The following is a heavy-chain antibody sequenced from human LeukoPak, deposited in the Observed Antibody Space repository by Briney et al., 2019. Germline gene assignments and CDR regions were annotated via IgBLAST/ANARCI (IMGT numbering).Heavy chain of an antibody. CDR2: IGNNGGGI. V-gene: IGHV3-23*01. CDR3: AIDPNWGTHS. J-gene: IGHJ4*02. CDR1: VFTFTTYT. Sequence: GGSLRLSCEASVFTFTTYTMSWVGHPPGKRREWVSIIGNNGGGIHDADSVKGRFTNSRDNFKNALYLQMNSLRVEDTAVYYCAIDPNWGTHSWGQGVLVTVSS. D-gene: IGHD7-27*01.